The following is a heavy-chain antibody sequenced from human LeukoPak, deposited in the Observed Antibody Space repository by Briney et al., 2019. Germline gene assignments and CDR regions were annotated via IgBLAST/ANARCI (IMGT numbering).Heavy chain of an antibody. V-gene: IGHV1-2*02. CDR3: ARARLLWFGAYWGY. CDR1: GYTFTGYY. J-gene: IGHJ4*02. CDR2: INPNSGGT. Sequence: ASLKVSCKASGYTFTGYYMHWVRQAPGQGLEWMGWINPNSGGTNYAQKFQGRVTMTRDTSISTAYMELSRLRSDDTAVYYCARARLLWFGAYWGYWGQGTLVTVSS. D-gene: IGHD3-10*01.